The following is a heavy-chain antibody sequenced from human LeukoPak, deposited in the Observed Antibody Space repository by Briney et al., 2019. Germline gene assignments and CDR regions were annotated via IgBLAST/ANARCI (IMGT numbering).Heavy chain of an antibody. CDR1: GFTFTSYS. V-gene: IGHV3-48*04. CDR2: ISSSGTTT. Sequence: GGSLRLSCAASGFTFTSYSLNWVRQAPGKGLEWVSYISSSGTTTDYADSAKGRFTISRDNAKYSLYLQMNSLRVEDTAIYYCAQSFDNWGQGTLVTVSS. J-gene: IGHJ4*02. CDR3: AQSFDN.